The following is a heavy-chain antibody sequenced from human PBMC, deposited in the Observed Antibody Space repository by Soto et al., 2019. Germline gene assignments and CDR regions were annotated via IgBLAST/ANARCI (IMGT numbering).Heavy chain of an antibody. Sequence: LRLSCAASGFTFSSYGMHWVRQAPGKGLEWVAVISYDGSNKYYADSVKGRFTISRDNSKNTLYLQMNSLRAEDTAVYYCAKPDYDSSGYSSWFDPWGQGTLVTVSS. V-gene: IGHV3-30*18. D-gene: IGHD3-22*01. CDR2: ISYDGSNK. J-gene: IGHJ5*02. CDR3: AKPDYDSSGYSSWFDP. CDR1: GFTFSSYG.